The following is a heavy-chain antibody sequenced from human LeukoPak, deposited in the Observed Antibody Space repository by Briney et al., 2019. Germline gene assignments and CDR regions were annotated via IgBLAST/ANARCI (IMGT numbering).Heavy chain of an antibody. J-gene: IGHJ4*02. Sequence: GGSLRLSCAASGFTFSSYAMSWVRQAPGKGLEWVSAISGSGGSTYYADSVKGRFTFSRDNAKNALYLQMSSLRAEDTAVYFCARGVTPYYNSSAYYWGQGTLVTVSS. CDR2: ISGSGGST. V-gene: IGHV3-23*01. CDR3: ARGVTPYYNSSAYY. D-gene: IGHD3-22*01. CDR1: GFTFSSYA.